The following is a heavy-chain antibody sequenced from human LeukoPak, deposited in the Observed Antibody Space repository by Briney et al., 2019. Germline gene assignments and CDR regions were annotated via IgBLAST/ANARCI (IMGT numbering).Heavy chain of an antibody. CDR2: IRRKEGTT. CDR3: ARLVWSGSYYFDY. V-gene: IGHV3-49*04. CDR1: GFNFGDYG. Sequence: GGSLRLSCTTSGFNFGDYGLSWVRQAPGKGLEWIGFIRRKEGTTEYAASVKRRFTISRDNAKNSLYLQMNSLRAEDTAVYYCARLVWSGSYYFDYWGQGTLVTVSS. J-gene: IGHJ4*02. D-gene: IGHD1-26*01.